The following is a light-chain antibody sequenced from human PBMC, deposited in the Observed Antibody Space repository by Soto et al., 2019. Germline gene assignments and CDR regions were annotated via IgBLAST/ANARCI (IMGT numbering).Light chain of an antibody. CDR1: ESISFH. Sequence: DIQLTQSPSSLSASVGDRVTITCRASESISFHLNWYQQRPGKPPNLLVYAGSSLQGGVPSRFSGSGSGTHFTLTISSLQPEDFATYYCQQSFSAPRTFGQGTKVEI. CDR3: QQSFSAPRT. V-gene: IGKV1-39*01. CDR2: AGS. J-gene: IGKJ1*01.